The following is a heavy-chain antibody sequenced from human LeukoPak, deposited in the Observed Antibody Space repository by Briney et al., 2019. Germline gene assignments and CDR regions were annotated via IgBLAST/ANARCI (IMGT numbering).Heavy chain of an antibody. V-gene: IGHV1-69*05. CDR2: IIPIFGTA. J-gene: IGHJ4*02. CDR1: GGTFSSYA. CDR3: ARARQRYYDSSGYYPFDY. Sequence: SVKVSCKASGGTFSSYAISWVRQAPGQGLEWMGGIIPIFGTANYAQKFQGRVTITTGESTSTAYMELSSLRSEDTAVYYCARARQRYYDSSGYYPFDYWGQGTLVTVSS. D-gene: IGHD3-22*01.